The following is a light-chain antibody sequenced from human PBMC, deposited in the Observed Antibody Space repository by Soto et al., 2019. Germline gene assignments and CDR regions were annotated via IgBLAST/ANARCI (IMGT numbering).Light chain of an antibody. Sequence: QAVVTQEPSSSVSPGGSVTLTCGLSPGSVSTIHYASWYQQTPGQAPRTLIYSTNTRSAGVPDRFSGSILGNKAALTISGAQPDDESDYHCVLYVSSGIWLFGGGTKLTVL. CDR2: STN. V-gene: IGLV8-61*01. CDR3: VLYVSSGIWL. CDR1: PGSVSTIHY. J-gene: IGLJ3*02.